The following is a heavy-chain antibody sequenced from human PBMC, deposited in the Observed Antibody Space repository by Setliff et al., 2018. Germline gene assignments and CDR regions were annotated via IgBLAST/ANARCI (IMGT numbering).Heavy chain of an antibody. J-gene: IGHJ4*02. Sequence: GGSLRLSCAASGFTFSSYAMSWVRQAPGKGLEWVSAISGSGGSTYYADSVKGRFTISRDNSKNSLYLQMNSLRAEDTAVYYCARDRGSGSYFLRYFDYWGQGTLVTVSS. V-gene: IGHV3-23*01. CDR2: ISGSGGST. CDR3: ARDRGSGSYFLRYFDY. D-gene: IGHD1-26*01. CDR1: GFTFSSYA.